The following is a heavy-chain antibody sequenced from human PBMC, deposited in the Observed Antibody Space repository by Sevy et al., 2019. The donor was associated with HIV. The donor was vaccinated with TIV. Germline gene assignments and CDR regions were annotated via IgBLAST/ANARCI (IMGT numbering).Heavy chain of an antibody. CDR3: ARDWGRSTGAFDI. J-gene: IGHJ3*02. Sequence: GGSLRLSCAASGFTFSSYWMSWVRQAPGKGLEWVANIKQDGSEKYYVDSVKGRFTISRDNAKNSLYLQMNTLRAEDTGVYYCARDWGRSTGAFDIWGQGTMVTVSS. V-gene: IGHV3-7*01. CDR2: IKQDGSEK. D-gene: IGHD3-16*01. CDR1: GFTFSSYW.